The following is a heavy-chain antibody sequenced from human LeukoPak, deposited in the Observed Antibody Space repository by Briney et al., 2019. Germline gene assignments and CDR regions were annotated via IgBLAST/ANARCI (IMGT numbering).Heavy chain of an antibody. CDR2: FDPEDGET. CDR3: ATDPGEGGY. J-gene: IGHJ4*02. Sequence: ASVKVSCKASGYTVTNYTIHWVRQAPGQGLEWMGGFDPEDGETIYAQKFQGRVTMTEDTSTDTAYMELSSLRSEDTAVYYCATDPGEGGYWGQGTLVTVSS. V-gene: IGHV1-24*01. CDR1: GYTVTNYT. D-gene: IGHD1-1*01.